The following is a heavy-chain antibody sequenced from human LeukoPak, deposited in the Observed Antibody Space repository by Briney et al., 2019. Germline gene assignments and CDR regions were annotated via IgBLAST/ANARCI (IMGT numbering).Heavy chain of an antibody. J-gene: IGHJ5*02. CDR3: ARDNSGGYDDDNWFDP. CDR1: GYTFTSYD. CDR2: KNPNSGNT. V-gene: IGHV1-8*01. Sequence: ASVKVSCKASGYTFTSYDINWVRQATGQGLEWMGWKNPNSGNTGYAQKFQGRVTMTRNTSISTAYMELSSLRSEDTAVYYCARDNSGGYDDDNWFDPWGQGTLVTVSS. D-gene: IGHD5-12*01.